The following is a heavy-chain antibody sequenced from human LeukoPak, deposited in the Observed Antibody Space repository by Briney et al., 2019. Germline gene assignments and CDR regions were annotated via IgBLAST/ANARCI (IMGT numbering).Heavy chain of an antibody. CDR1: RFTFSSYG. CDR2: ISGSGGST. Sequence: AGGSLRFSCAASRFTFSSYGLSWVRQAPGKGLEWVSPISGSGGSTYYADSVKGRFTISRDNSKNTLYLQMNSLRAEDTAVYYCAKDHNWNARYYFDYWGQGTLVTVSS. D-gene: IGHD1-20*01. V-gene: IGHV3-23*01. CDR3: AKDHNWNARYYFDY. J-gene: IGHJ4*02.